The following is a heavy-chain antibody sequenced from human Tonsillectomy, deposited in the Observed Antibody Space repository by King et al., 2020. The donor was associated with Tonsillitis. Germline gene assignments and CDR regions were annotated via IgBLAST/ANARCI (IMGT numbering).Heavy chain of an antibody. CDR3: AYVALTTYRKDFFDI. J-gene: IGHJ3*02. Sequence: VQLQESGPGLVKPSETLSLTCTVSGDSITSYYWSWIRQPAGKGLEWIGLIYSNGLTMYNPSLKSRVTMSVDTSRNQFSLKLSSVTAADSAVYSCAYVALTTYRKDFFDIWGQGTTVTVSS. D-gene: IGHD2/OR15-2a*01. V-gene: IGHV4-4*07. CDR2: IYSNGLT. CDR1: GDSITSYY.